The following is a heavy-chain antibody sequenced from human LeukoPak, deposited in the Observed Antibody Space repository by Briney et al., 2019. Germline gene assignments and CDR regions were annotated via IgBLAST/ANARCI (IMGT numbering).Heavy chain of an antibody. J-gene: IGHJ6*02. CDR1: GFTFSSYA. CDR2: ISGSGGST. Sequence: GGSLRLSCAASGFTFSSYAMSWVRQAPGKGLEWVSAISGSGGSTYYADSVKGRFTISRDNAKNSLYLQMNSLRAEDTAVYYCARGTAVTQTYYYYGMDVWGQGTTVTVSS. V-gene: IGHV3-23*01. D-gene: IGHD4-11*01. CDR3: ARGTAVTQTYYYYGMDV.